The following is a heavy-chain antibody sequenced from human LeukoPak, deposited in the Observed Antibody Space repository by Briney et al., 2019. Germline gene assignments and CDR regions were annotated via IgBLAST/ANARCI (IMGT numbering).Heavy chain of an antibody. J-gene: IGHJ4*02. CDR3: AKGTLEY. Sequence: EGSLRLSCAASGFTISAYWMSRVRQAPGKGLEWVATIKQDGSDTFYVDSVKGRFTISTDNAKNSLYLQMNSLRAEDTAVYYCAKGTLEYWGQGTLVSVSS. V-gene: IGHV3-7*01. CDR1: GFTISAYW. CDR2: IKQDGSDT.